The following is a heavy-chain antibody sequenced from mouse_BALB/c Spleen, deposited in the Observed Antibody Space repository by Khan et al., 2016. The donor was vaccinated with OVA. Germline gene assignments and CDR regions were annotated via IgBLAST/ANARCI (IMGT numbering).Heavy chain of an antibody. CDR3: ARYDYGYDGRGFDY. CDR1: GYSITSDYA. J-gene: IGHJ2*01. Sequence: QLQESGPGLVKPSQSLSLTCTVTGYSITSDYAWNWIRQFPGNKLEWMGYISYSGSTSYNPSLKSRISITRDTSKNQFFLQLNSVTTEDTATYYCARYDYGYDGRGFDYWGQGTTLTVSS. D-gene: IGHD2-2*01. CDR2: ISYSGST. V-gene: IGHV3-2*02.